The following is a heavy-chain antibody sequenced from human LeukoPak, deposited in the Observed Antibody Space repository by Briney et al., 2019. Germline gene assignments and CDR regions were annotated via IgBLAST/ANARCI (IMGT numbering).Heavy chain of an antibody. CDR1: GYTFTSYG. J-gene: IGHJ4*02. CDR2: MSAYNGNT. D-gene: IGHD3-22*01. CDR3: ARSTGDYYDSSGYRYDY. V-gene: IGHV1-18*01. Sequence: ASVKVSCKASGYTFTSYGISWVRQAPGQGLEWMGWMSAYNGNTNYAQKLQGRVTMTTDTSTSTAYMELRSLRSDDTAVYYCARSTGDYYDSSGYRYDYWGQGTLVTVSS.